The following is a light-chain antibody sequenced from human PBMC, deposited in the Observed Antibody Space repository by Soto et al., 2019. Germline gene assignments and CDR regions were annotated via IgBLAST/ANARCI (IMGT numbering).Light chain of an antibody. CDR3: QQSYSTLWT. J-gene: IGKJ1*01. Sequence: DIQMTQAPSSLSASVRDRPTITGRASQSISNYFNWYQQKQGEAPQLLIYSSSSLQSAGLSRFCGSGSGTDFSTIIISLQAEDFVTYYRQQSYSTLWTFGQGTKVDIK. CDR2: SSS. CDR1: QSISNY. V-gene: IGKV1-39*01.